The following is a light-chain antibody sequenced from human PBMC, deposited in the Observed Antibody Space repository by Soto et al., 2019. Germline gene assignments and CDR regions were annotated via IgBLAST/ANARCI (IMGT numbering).Light chain of an antibody. CDR2: DAS. CDR3: QQRSTWPLT. Sequence: EIVLTQSPATLSLSPGERASLSCRASQSVGTYLAWYQQKPGQAPRLLIYDASSRAVGVAPRFRGSGSGTDFTLTIAYVEPEAFAVYYCQQRSTWPLTFGGGTRVEF. CDR1: QSVGTY. J-gene: IGKJ4*01. V-gene: IGKV3-11*01.